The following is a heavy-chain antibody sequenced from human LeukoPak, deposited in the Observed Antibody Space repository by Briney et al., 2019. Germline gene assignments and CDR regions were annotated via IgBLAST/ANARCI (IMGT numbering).Heavy chain of an antibody. CDR2: LNSDGSST. J-gene: IGHJ4*02. Sequence: GGSLRLSCVASGFTFSSYWMHWVRQTPGKGLVWVSHLNSDGSSTTYADSVKGRFTISRDNAKNTLYLQMSSLRAEDAAVYYCARDAGSGWSHFDYWGQGTLVTVSS. CDR3: ARDAGSGWSHFDY. V-gene: IGHV3-74*01. CDR1: GFTFSSYW. D-gene: IGHD6-19*01.